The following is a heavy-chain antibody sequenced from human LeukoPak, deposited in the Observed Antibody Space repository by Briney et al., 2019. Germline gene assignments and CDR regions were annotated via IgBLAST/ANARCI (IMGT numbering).Heavy chain of an antibody. CDR2: INSDGSST. V-gene: IGHV3-74*01. J-gene: IGHJ4*02. CDR3: ARGPLWMATTYYFDY. Sequence: GGSLRLSCAASGFTFSSYWMHWVRQAPGKGLVWVSRINSDGSSTSYADSVKGRFTISRDNAKNTLYLQMNSLRAEDTAVYYCARGPLWMATTYYFDYWGQGTLVTVSS. CDR1: GFTFSSYW. D-gene: IGHD5-24*01.